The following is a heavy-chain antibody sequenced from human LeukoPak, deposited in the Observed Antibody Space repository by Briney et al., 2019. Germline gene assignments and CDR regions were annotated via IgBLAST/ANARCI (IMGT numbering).Heavy chain of an antibody. D-gene: IGHD2-2*01. Sequence: PSETLSLTCTVSGGSISSYYWSWIRQPPGKGLEWIGYIYYSGSTNYNPSLKSRVTISVDTSKNQFSLKLSSVTAADTAVYYCARVLVGAVAMPDAFDIWGQGTMVTVSS. CDR3: ARVLVGAVAMPDAFDI. CDR1: GGSISSYY. CDR2: IYYSGST. V-gene: IGHV4-59*01. J-gene: IGHJ3*02.